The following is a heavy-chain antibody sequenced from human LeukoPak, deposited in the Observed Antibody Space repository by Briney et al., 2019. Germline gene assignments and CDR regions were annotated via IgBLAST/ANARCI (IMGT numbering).Heavy chain of an antibody. Sequence: GRFIISRDNAKNSLYLQMNSLSAEDTAVYYCARGVTLDYWGQGTLVTVSS. D-gene: IGHD2-21*02. J-gene: IGHJ4*02. CDR3: ARGVTLDY. V-gene: IGHV3-21*03.